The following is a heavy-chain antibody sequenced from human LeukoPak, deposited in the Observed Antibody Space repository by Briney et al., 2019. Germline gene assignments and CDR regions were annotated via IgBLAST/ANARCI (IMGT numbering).Heavy chain of an antibody. D-gene: IGHD1-26*01. V-gene: IGHV3-7*01. Sequence: GGSLRLSCAASGFTFSSYWMSWVRQAPGKGLEWVANIKQDGSEKYYVDSVKGRFTISRDNAKNSLYLQMNSLRAEDTAVYYCARGMGGSYYRSPQYYFDYWGQGTLVTVSS. J-gene: IGHJ4*02. CDR3: ARGMGGSYYRSPQYYFDY. CDR1: GFTFSSYW. CDR2: IKQDGSEK.